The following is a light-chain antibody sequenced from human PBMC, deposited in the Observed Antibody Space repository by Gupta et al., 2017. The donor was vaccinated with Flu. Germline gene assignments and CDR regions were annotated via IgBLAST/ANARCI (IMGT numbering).Light chain of an antibody. CDR2: GAS. J-gene: IGKJ3*01. Sequence: EIVLTQSPGTLSLSPGERATLSCRASQSVSSSYLAWYQQKPGQAPRLLIYGASSRATSIPDRFSGSGSGTDFTLTISRLEPEDFAVYYCQQYGSSPGVTFGPGTKVEIK. V-gene: IGKV3-20*01. CDR3: QQYGSSPGVT. CDR1: QSVSSSY.